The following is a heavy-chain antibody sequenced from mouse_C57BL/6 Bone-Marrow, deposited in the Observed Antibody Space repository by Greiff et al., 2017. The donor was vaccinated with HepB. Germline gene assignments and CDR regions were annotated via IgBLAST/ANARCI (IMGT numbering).Heavy chain of an antibody. V-gene: IGHV2-9*01. CDR2: IWGGGST. Sequence: VHLVESGPGLVAPSQSLSITCTVSGFSLTSYGVDWVRQPPGKGLEWLGVIWGGGSTNYNSALMSRLSISKDNSKSQVFLKMNSLQTDDTAMYYCAKHVVYYYGSSHWYFDVWGTGTTVTVSS. J-gene: IGHJ1*03. D-gene: IGHD1-1*01. CDR1: GFSLTSYG. CDR3: AKHVVYYYGSSHWYFDV.